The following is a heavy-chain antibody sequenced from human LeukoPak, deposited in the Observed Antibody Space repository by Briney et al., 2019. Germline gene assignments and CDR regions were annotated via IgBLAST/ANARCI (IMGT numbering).Heavy chain of an antibody. CDR1: GGSISSYY. CDR2: IYYTGST. V-gene: IGHV4-59*12. J-gene: IGHJ6*03. CDR3: AREGDTTSSHYYQYYMGV. Sequence: SETLSLTCTVSGGSISSYYWSWIRQPPGKGPEWIGYIYYTGSTNRNPSLKSRVTISVDTSSNQFSLSLSSVTAADTATYYCAREGDTTSSHYYQYYMGVWGKGITVAVSS. D-gene: IGHD6-6*01.